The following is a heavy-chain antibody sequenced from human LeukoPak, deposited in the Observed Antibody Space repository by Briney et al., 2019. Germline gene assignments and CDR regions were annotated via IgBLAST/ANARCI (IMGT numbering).Heavy chain of an antibody. V-gene: IGHV4-4*07. CDR1: ARSISSHY. Sequence: SETLSLTCTVSARSISSHYWSWIRQPAGTGLEWIGRIYSTGSTNYNPSLKSRVTMSVDTSKNQFSLRRRAGTAADMAGYSCAKQIASAGTAGFDFWGQGALVTVSS. CDR3: AKQIASAGTAGFDF. J-gene: IGHJ4*02. D-gene: IGHD6-13*01. CDR2: IYSTGST.